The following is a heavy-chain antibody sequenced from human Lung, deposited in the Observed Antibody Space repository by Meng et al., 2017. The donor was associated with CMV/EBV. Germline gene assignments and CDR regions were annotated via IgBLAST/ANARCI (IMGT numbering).Heavy chain of an antibody. Sequence: SGYTFINYGIHWVRQAPGQGLEWMGWISAYDGDIKYAQKFQGRVTMTTDTSTSTAYMELRRLKSDDTAVYYCARDASNYYASGSGYWGQGTLVTVSS. V-gene: IGHV1-18*01. D-gene: IGHD3-10*01. CDR3: ARDASNYYASGSGY. CDR2: ISAYDGDI. J-gene: IGHJ4*02. CDR1: GYTFINYG.